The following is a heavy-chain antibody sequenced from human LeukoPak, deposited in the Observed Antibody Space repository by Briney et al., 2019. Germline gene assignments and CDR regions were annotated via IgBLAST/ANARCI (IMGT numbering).Heavy chain of an antibody. Sequence: PSETLSLTCTVSGGSIGSHYWSWIRQPPGKGLEWIGYIYYSGSTNYNPSLKSRVTISVDTSKNQFSLKLSSVTAADTAVYYCARSRIGKLSYYYMDVWGKGTTVTVSS. CDR1: GGSIGSHY. CDR3: ARSRIGKLSYYYMDV. J-gene: IGHJ6*03. CDR2: IYYSGST. V-gene: IGHV4-59*11. D-gene: IGHD2-15*01.